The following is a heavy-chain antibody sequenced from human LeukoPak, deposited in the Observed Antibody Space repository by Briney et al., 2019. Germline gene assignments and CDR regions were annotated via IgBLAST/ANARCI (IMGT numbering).Heavy chain of an antibody. CDR2: ISSNGGTT. J-gene: IGHJ4*02. D-gene: IGHD6-13*01. CDR1: GFTFSSYA. CDR3: ARWAGAAAFDY. V-gene: IGHV3-64*01. Sequence: GVLRLSCAASGFTFSSYAMHWVRQAPGKGLEYVSAISSNGGTTYYANSVKGRFTISRDNSKNTLYLQMGSLRAEDMAVYYCARWAGAAAFDYWGQGTLVTVSS.